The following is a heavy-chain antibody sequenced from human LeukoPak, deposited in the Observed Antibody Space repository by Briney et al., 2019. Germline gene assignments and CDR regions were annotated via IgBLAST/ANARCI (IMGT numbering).Heavy chain of an antibody. CDR2: IPGGGDAT. Sequence: GGTLRLSCAASGLTFSSSAMSWVRQAPGEGLEWVSAIPGGGDATYYADSVKGRFTMSRDNSKNTLELQMNSMRAEGTAVYYCVKGGWGGTFDPWGQGTLVT. CDR1: GLTFSSSA. V-gene: IGHV3-23*01. D-gene: IGHD1-1*01. J-gene: IGHJ5*02. CDR3: VKGGWGGTFDP.